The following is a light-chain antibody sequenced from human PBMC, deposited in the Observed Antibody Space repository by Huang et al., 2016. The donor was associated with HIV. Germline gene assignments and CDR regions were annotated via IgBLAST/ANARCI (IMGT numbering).Light chain of an antibody. CDR2: RAA. CDR3: QERIHWPRLT. Sequence: EIVLTQSPATLSLSPGERATLSCRASQNVTDSLAWFRQKPGQAPSLLIYRAAKRATGTPARFSGSVSGTDFTLTISSLEPEDFAIYYCQERIHWPRLTFGGGTKVEIK. CDR1: QNVTDS. J-gene: IGKJ4*01. V-gene: IGKV3-11*01.